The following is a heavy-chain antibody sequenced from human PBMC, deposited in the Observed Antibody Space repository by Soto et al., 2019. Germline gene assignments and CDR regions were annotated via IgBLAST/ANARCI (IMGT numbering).Heavy chain of an antibody. CDR2: IYYTGNS. CDR1: GGSITTNGHY. J-gene: IGHJ4*02. V-gene: IGHV4-31*03. Sequence: QVQLQESGPELVKPSQTLSLTCSVSGGSITTNGHYWTWIRQHPGQGLEWIAYIYYTGNSYLNPSFKSRLSISVDTSTNQFSLELRSVTAADTAVYYCAREQWGFDSWGQGTLVTVSS. D-gene: IGHD6-19*01. CDR3: AREQWGFDS.